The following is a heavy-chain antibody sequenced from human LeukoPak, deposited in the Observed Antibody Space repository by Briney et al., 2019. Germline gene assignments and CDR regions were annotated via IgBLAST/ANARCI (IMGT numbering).Heavy chain of an antibody. CDR1: GYSISSGYY. D-gene: IGHD2-8*01. CDR3: AREESTNGVCYTH. V-gene: IGHV4-38-2*02. CDR2: IYHSGST. J-gene: IGHJ4*02. Sequence: PSETLSLTCAVSGYSISSGYYWGWIRQPPGKGLEWIGSIYHSGSTYYNPSLKSRVTISVDTSKNQFSLKLSSVTAADTAAYYCAREESTNGVCYTHWGQGTLVTVSS.